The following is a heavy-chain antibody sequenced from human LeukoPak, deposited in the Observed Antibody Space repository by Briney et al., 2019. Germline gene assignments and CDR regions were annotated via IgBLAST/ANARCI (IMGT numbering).Heavy chain of an antibody. D-gene: IGHD6-19*01. Sequence: GASVKVSCKASGFTSTSSAVQWVRQARGQRLEWIGWIVVGSGNTNYAQKFQERVTITRDMSTSTAYMELSSLRSEDTAVYYCAADRIAVGFYYYYGMDVWGQGTTVTVSS. V-gene: IGHV1-58*01. CDR1: GFTSTSSA. CDR2: IVVGSGNT. J-gene: IGHJ6*02. CDR3: AADRIAVGFYYYYGMDV.